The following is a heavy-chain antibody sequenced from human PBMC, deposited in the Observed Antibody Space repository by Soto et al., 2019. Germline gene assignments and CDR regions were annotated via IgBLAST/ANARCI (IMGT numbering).Heavy chain of an antibody. D-gene: IGHD2-2*01. CDR1: GFTFSSYG. V-gene: IGHV3-30*18. Sequence: PGGSLRLSCAASGFTFSSYGMHWVRQAPGKGLEWVAVISYDGSNKYYADSVKGRFTISRDNSKNTPYLQMTSLRAEDTALYYCANDGIRYCISTRCYAPGDYGGQGTLFTVSS. CDR3: ANDGIRYCISTRCYAPGDY. J-gene: IGHJ4*02. CDR2: ISYDGSNK.